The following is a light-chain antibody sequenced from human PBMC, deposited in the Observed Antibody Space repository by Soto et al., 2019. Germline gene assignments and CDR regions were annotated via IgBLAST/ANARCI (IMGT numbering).Light chain of an antibody. CDR2: DVS. CDR3: CSYAGSSWV. J-gene: IGLJ3*02. V-gene: IGLV2-11*01. CDR1: SSDVGGYNY. Sequence: QSALTQPRSVSGSPGQSVTISCTGTSSDVGGYNYVSWYQQQPGKAPKLMIYDVSKRPSGVPDRFSGSKSGNPASLTISGLQAEEEADYYCCSYAGSSWVFGGGTKVT.